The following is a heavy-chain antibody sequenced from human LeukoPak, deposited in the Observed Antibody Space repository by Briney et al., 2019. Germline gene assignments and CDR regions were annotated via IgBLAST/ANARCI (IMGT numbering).Heavy chain of an antibody. Sequence: GASVKVSCKASGYTFTSYGINWVRQAPGQGLEWMGWISAYNGNTNYAQKLQGRVTMTTDTSTSTAYMELRSLRSDDTAVYYCARHYYDFWSGISDYWGQGTLVTVSS. J-gene: IGHJ4*02. CDR1: GYTFTSYG. D-gene: IGHD3-3*01. V-gene: IGHV1-18*01. CDR2: ISAYNGNT. CDR3: ARHYYDFWSGISDY.